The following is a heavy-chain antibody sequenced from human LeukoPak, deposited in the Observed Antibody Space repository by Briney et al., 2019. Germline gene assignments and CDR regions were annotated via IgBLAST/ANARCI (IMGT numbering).Heavy chain of an antibody. CDR2: INHSGST. Sequence: SETLSLTCGVYGGSFSSDYWSWIRQPPGKGLEWIGEINHSGSTNYNPSLKSRVTISVDTSKNQFSLKLSSVTAADTAVYYCARGLKLGNYYDYWGQGTLVTVSS. V-gene: IGHV4-34*01. D-gene: IGHD7-27*01. CDR3: ARGLKLGNYYDY. J-gene: IGHJ4*02. CDR1: GGSFSSDY.